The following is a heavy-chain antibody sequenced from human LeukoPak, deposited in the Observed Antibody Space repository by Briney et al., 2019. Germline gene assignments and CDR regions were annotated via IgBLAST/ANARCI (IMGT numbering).Heavy chain of an antibody. V-gene: IGHV1-2*02. CDR1: GYTFTGYY. Sequence: ASVKVSCKASGYTFTGYYMHWVRQAPGQGLEWMGWINPNSGGTNYAQKFQGRVTMTRDTSISTAYMELSRLRSDDTAVYCCARDHYYDSSGLGDWGQGTLVTVSS. J-gene: IGHJ4*02. D-gene: IGHD3-22*01. CDR3: ARDHYYDSSGLGD. CDR2: INPNSGGT.